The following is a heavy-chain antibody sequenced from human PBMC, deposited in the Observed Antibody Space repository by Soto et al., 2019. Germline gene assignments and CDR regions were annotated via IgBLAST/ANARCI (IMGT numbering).Heavy chain of an antibody. D-gene: IGHD3-3*01. CDR1: GYTFTSYG. J-gene: IGHJ6*02. V-gene: IGHV1-18*04. CDR3: ARDRGITIFGVDDYYYYYGMDV. CDR2: ISAYNGNT. Sequence: ASVKVSCKASGYTFTSYGISWVRQAPGQGLEWMGWISAYNGNTNYAQKLQGRVTMTTDTSTSTAYMELRSLRSDDTAVYYCARDRGITIFGVDDYYYYYGMDVWGQGTTVTVSS.